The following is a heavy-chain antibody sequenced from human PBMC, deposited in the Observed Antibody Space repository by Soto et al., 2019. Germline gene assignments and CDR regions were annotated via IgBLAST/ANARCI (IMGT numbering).Heavy chain of an antibody. D-gene: IGHD5-12*01. Sequence: EVQLVESGGGLVQPGRSLRLSCAASGFTFDDYAMHWVRQAPGKGLEWVSGIRWNSGSIGSADSVKGRFTISRDNAKNSLYLQMNSLRAEDTALYYCAKDRGYSGYHLFLHAFDIWGQGTMVTVSS. CDR1: GFTFDDYA. CDR3: AKDRGYSGYHLFLHAFDI. J-gene: IGHJ3*02. V-gene: IGHV3-9*01. CDR2: IRWNSGSI.